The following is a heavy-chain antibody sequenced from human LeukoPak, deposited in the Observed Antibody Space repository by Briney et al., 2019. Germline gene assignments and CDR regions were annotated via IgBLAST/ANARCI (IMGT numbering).Heavy chain of an antibody. CDR2: VSGSGGST. V-gene: IGHV3-23*01. D-gene: IGHD5-18*01. J-gene: IGHJ4*02. CDR3: AKHIYDVDTAGDY. CDR1: GFTFSSYA. Sequence: GGSLRLSCAASGFTFSSYAMSWVRQAPGKGLEWVSAVSGSGGSTYYADSVKGRFTTSRDNSKNTLYLQINSLRVEDTAVHYCAKHIYDVDTAGDYWGQGTLVTVSS.